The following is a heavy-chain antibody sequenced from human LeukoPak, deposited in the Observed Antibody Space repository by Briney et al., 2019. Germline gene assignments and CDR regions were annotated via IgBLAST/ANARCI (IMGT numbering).Heavy chain of an antibody. CDR2: MNPNSGNT. J-gene: IGHJ6*02. V-gene: IGHV1-8*01. Sequence: GASVKVSCKASGYTFTSYDINWVRQATGQGLEWMGWMNPNSGNTGYAQKFQGGVTMTRDTSISTAYMELSSLRSEDTAVYYCAREYYDFWSGYAYYYYYYGMDVWGQGTTVTVSS. D-gene: IGHD3-3*01. CDR1: GYTFTSYD. CDR3: AREYYDFWSGYAYYYYYYGMDV.